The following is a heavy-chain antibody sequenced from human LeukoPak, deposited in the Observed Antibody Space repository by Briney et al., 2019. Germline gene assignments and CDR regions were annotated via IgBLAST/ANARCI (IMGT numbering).Heavy chain of an antibody. CDR2: IYSDGST. V-gene: IGHV3-53*05. J-gene: IGHJ6*03. CDR1: GFTVSSNY. D-gene: IGHD1-26*01. CDR3: AKDGDTMSGTYYYDMDV. Sequence: GGSLRLSCAASGFTVSSNYMSWVRQAPGKGLEWVSEIYSDGSTYYAASVKGRFSISRDNSKNRVYLQMNSLRGEDTAVYYCAKDGDTMSGTYYYDMDVWGKGTTVTIS.